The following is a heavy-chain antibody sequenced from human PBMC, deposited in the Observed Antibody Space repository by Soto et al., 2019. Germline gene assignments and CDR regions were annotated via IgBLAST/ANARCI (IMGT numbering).Heavy chain of an antibody. D-gene: IGHD3-10*01. Sequence: GGSLRLSCAASGFTFSSYGMHWVRQAPGKGLEWVAVIWYDGSNKYYADSVKGRFTISRDNSKNTLYLQMNSLRAEDTAVYYCARDFHMVRGVITRYGMDVWGQGTTVTVSS. CDR1: GFTFSSYG. CDR2: IWYDGSNK. V-gene: IGHV3-33*01. J-gene: IGHJ6*02. CDR3: ARDFHMVRGVITRYGMDV.